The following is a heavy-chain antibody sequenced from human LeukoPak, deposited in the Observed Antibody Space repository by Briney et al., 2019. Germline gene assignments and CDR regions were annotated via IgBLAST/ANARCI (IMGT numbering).Heavy chain of an antibody. J-gene: IGHJ4*02. CDR2: INPNSGGT. V-gene: IGHV1-2*02. CDR1: GYMFTGYY. CDR3: ARGYCSGDCFTLFDY. Sequence: SVNVSCKASGYMFTGYYMHWVRQAPGQGLEWMGWINPNSGGTNYEQKFQGRVTMTRDTSISTAYMELSSLRSDDTAVYYCARGYCSGDCFTLFDYWGQGTLVTVSS. D-gene: IGHD2-21*02.